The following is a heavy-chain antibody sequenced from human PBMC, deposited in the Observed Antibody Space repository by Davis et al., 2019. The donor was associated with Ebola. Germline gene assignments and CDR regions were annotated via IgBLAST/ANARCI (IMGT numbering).Heavy chain of an antibody. J-gene: IGHJ5*02. CDR3: AKFISIAASRDWFDP. V-gene: IGHV3-30*18. CDR1: GFTFSSYG. Sequence: GGSLRLSCAASGFTFSSYGMHWVRQAPGKGLEWVAVISYDGSNKYYADSVKGRFTISRDNSKNTLYLQMNSLRAEDTAVYYCAKFISIAASRDWFDPWGQGTLVTVSS. CDR2: ISYDGSNK. D-gene: IGHD6-6*01.